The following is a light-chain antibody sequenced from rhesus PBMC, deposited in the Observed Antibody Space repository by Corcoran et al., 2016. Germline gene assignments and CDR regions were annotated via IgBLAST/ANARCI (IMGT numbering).Light chain of an antibody. CDR3: YPHSRGYPS. CDR2: GAS. V-gene: IGKV3-10*01. CDR1: QSVSSY. Sequence: QVILTQSPATPSLSPGERATLSCRASQSVSSYLAWYQPKPGSAPRLLIYGASSRATGIPDRFSGSGAGTDFTLTISSLEPEGVGVYHCYPHSRGYPSFGGGTKVELK. J-gene: IGKJ4*01.